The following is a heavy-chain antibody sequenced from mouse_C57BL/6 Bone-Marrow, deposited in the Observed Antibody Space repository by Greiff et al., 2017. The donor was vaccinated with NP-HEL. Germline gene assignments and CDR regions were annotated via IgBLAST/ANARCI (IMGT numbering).Heavy chain of an antibody. CDR1: GYAFTNYL. V-gene: IGHV1-54*01. Sequence: QVQLQQSGAELVRPGTSVKVSCKASGYAFTNYLIEWVKQRPGQGLEWIGVINPGSGGTNYNEKFKGKATLTADKSSSTAYMQLSSLTSEDSAVYFCARGQLRAWFAYWGQGTLVTVSA. D-gene: IGHD3-2*02. CDR2: INPGSGGT. CDR3: ARGQLRAWFAY. J-gene: IGHJ3*01.